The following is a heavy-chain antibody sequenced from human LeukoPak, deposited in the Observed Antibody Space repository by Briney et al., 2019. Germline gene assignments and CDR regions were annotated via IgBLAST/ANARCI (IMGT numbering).Heavy chain of an antibody. Sequence: GGSLRLSCAASGFTFSSYAMSWVRQAPGKGLEWVSGINWNGGSTGYADSVKGRFTISRDNAKNSLYLQMNSLRAEDTAVYYCARVGLRLDYWGQGTLVTVSS. J-gene: IGHJ4*02. CDR3: ARVGLRLDY. CDR2: INWNGGST. CDR1: GFTFSSYA. V-gene: IGHV3-20*04.